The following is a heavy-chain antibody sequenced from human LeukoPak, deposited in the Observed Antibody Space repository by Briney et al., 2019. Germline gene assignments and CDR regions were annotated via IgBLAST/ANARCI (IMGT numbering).Heavy chain of an antibody. Sequence: SETLSLTCAVYGGSFSGYYWSWIRQPPGKGLEWIGEINHSGSTNYTPSLKSRVTISVDTSKNQFSLKLSSVTAADTAVYYCARGRIAVAGSPMVYWGQGTLVTVSS. J-gene: IGHJ4*02. CDR1: GGSFSGYY. CDR3: ARGRIAVAGSPMVY. D-gene: IGHD6-19*01. V-gene: IGHV4-34*01. CDR2: INHSGST.